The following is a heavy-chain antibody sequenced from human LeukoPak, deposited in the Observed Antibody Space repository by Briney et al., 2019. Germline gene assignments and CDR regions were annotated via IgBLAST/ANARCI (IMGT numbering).Heavy chain of an antibody. J-gene: IGHJ6*02. V-gene: IGHV3-23*01. Sequence: PGGSLRLSCVASGFTFPTYSMAWVRQPPGKGLYLGSSINPAGDDRYYADSVKGRFSISRDNLKNTLYLQMHSLRDEDRAIYYCAKGIFGVIHNGIDVWGQGTAVTVSS. CDR3: AKGIFGVIHNGIDV. CDR2: INPAGDDR. CDR1: GFTFPTYS. D-gene: IGHD3-3*01.